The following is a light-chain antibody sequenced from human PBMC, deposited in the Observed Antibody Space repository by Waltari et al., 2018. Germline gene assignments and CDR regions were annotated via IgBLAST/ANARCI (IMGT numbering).Light chain of an antibody. Sequence: DIQMTQSPSSLSASVGDRVTITCRASQSITTSLNWYQQKPGKAPTLLIYGASNLQRGVPSRFSGSGSGTDFSLTISSLRPEDFATYFCQQSYCVPPFFGGGTKVEI. V-gene: IGKV1-39*01. CDR2: GAS. J-gene: IGKJ4*01. CDR3: QQSYCVPPF. CDR1: QSITTS.